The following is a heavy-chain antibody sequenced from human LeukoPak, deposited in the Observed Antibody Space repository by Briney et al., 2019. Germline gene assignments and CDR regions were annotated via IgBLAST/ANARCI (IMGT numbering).Heavy chain of an antibody. CDR2: IYYSGST. CDR1: GGSFNTYY. V-gene: IGHV4-59*01. D-gene: IGHD3-16*01. J-gene: IGHJ4*02. Sequence: SETLSLTCTVSGGSFNTYYWSWIRQPPGKGLEWLGYIYYSGSTNYNPSLKSRVTISVDTSKNQFSQKLSSVTAADTAVYYCARVITVRGVIFDYWGQGTLVTVSS. CDR3: ARVITVRGVIFDY.